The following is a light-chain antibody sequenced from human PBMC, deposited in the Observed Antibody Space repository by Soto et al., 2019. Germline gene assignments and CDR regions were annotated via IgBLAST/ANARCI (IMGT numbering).Light chain of an antibody. V-gene: IGLV2-14*01. CDR2: EVA. CDR3: SSYTSTITLIV. J-gene: IGLJ1*01. Sequence: QSVLTQPASVSGSPGQSITISCTGTSGDIGNYKYVSWYQQHPGKAPKLMIYEVANRPSGVSNRFSGSKSGNTASLTISGLQTEDEADYYCSSYTSTITLIVFGTGTKGTVL. CDR1: SGDIGNYKY.